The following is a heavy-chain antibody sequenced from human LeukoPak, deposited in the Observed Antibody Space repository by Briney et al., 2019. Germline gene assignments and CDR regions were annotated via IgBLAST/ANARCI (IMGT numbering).Heavy chain of an antibody. CDR3: ARDGWFGDYNWFDP. V-gene: IGHV3-23*01. CDR2: ISGSGGST. Sequence: GGSLRLSCAASGFTFSSYAMSWVRQAPGKGLEWVSAISGSGGSTYYADSVKGRFTISRDNSKNTLYLQMNSLRSEDTAMYYCARDGWFGDYNWFDPWGQGTLVTVSS. CDR1: GFTFSSYA. J-gene: IGHJ5*02. D-gene: IGHD3-10*01.